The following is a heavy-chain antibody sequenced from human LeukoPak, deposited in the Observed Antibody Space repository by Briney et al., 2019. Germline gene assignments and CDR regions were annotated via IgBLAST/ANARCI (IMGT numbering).Heavy chain of an antibody. CDR3: AKDRLLGYCSGGSCYSG. Sequence: PGGSLRLSCAASGFTFSSYAMSWVRQAPGKGLEWVSAISGSGGSTYYADSVKGRFTISRDNSKNTLYLQMNSLRAEDTAVYYCAKDRLLGYCSGGSCYSGWGQGTLVTVSS. CDR2: ISGSGGST. CDR1: GFTFSSYA. V-gene: IGHV3-23*01. J-gene: IGHJ4*02. D-gene: IGHD2-15*01.